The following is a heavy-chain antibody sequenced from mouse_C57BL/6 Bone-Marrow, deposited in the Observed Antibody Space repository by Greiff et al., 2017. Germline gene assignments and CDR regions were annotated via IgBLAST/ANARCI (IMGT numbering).Heavy chain of an antibody. Sequence: EVKLVESGAELVRPGASVKLSCTASGFNIKDDYMHWVKQRPEQGLEWIGWIDPENGDTEYASKFQGKATITADTSSNTAYLQLSSLTSEDTAVYYCTTPYGSSSWFAYWGQGTLVTVSA. CDR1: GFNIKDDY. CDR3: TTPYGSSSWFAY. D-gene: IGHD1-1*01. J-gene: IGHJ3*01. V-gene: IGHV14-4*01. CDR2: IDPENGDT.